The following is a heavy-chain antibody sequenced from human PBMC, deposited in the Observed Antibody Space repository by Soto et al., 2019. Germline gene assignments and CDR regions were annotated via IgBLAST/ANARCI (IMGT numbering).Heavy chain of an antibody. CDR2: IKQDGSET. CDR3: ARGRGYSGYYFVY. CDR1: GFTLSSNW. J-gene: IGHJ4*02. D-gene: IGHD5-12*01. Sequence: EVQLVESGGGLVQPGGSLRLSCVASGFTLSSNWMSWVRQAPGKGPEWVANIKQDGSETYYVDSVKGRFTITRDNAKNSLYLQMNSLRVEDTAVYYCARGRGYSGYYFVYWGQGTLVTVSS. V-gene: IGHV3-7*03.